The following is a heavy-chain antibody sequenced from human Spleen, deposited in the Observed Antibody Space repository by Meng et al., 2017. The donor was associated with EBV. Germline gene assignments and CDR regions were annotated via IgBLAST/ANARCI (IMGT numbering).Heavy chain of an antibody. CDR3: AAHSSPRYFDWLFSLDY. Sequence: QVQLVQSGAEVKKPGSSVKVSCKASGGTFSSYAISWVRQAPGQGLEWMGGIIPIFGTANYAQKFQGRVTITADESTSTAYMELSSLRSEDTAVYYCAAHSSPRYFDWLFSLDYWGQGPLVTVAS. J-gene: IGHJ4*02. D-gene: IGHD3-9*01. CDR1: GGTFSSYA. CDR2: IIPIFGTA. V-gene: IGHV1-69*01.